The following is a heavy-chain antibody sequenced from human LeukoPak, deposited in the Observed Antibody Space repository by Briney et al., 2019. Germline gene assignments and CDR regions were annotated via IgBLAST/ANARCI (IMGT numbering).Heavy chain of an antibody. CDR2: IYYSGST. CDR3: ATDSSGYSGYDYGGFDY. D-gene: IGHD5-12*01. CDR1: GGSISSYY. J-gene: IGHJ4*02. V-gene: IGHV4-59*08. Sequence: PSETLSLTCTVSGGSISSYYWSWIRQPPGKGLEWIGYIYYSGSTNYNPSLKSRVTISVDTSKNQSSLKLSSVTAADTAVYYCATDSSGYSGYDYGGFDYWGQGTLVTVSS.